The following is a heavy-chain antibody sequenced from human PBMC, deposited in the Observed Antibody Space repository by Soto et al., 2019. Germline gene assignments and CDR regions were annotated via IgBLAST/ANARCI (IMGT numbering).Heavy chain of an antibody. CDR2: IYPGDSET. J-gene: IGHJ4*02. CDR3: EGSPRSSPYFDY. V-gene: IGHV5-51*01. D-gene: IGHD6-13*01. CDR1: GYTFSNFW. Sequence: GESLKISCQCSGYTFSNFWIAWVRQLPGKGLEYMGIIYPGDSETRYSPSFHGKVTISADRSIGTAYLQWSSLEASDSAFYFCEGSPRSSPYFDYWGQGALVTVSS.